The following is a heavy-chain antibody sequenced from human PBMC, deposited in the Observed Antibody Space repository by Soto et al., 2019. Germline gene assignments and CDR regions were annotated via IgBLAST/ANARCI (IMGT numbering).Heavy chain of an antibody. CDR3: ARRDYYDSSGYPPDAFDI. D-gene: IGHD3-22*01. J-gene: IGHJ3*02. CDR2: IYYSGST. CDR1: GGSISSSSYY. Sequence: QLQLQESGPGLVKPSETLSLTCTVSGGSISSSSYYWGWIRQPPGKGLEWIGSIYYSGSTYYDPSLKRRVTIAEATSKNQFPLKVSSVTAADTAVYYCARRDYYDSSGYPPDAFDIWGQGTMVTVSS. V-gene: IGHV4-39*01.